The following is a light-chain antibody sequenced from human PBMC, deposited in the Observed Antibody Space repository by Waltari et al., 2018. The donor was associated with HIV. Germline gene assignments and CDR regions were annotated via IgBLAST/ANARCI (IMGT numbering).Light chain of an antibody. J-gene: IGLJ3*02. CDR2: DTS. CDR1: TGPVTSGHF. CDR3: LLSVTVGSRV. V-gene: IGLV7-46*01. Sequence: QAMVTQEPSLTVSPGGTVTLTCGSSTGPVTSGHFPYWFQQKPGQAPRTRIYDTSDKHSWTPARFSGSLRGGKAALTLSGAQPEDEADYYCLLSVTVGSRVFGGGTKLTVL.